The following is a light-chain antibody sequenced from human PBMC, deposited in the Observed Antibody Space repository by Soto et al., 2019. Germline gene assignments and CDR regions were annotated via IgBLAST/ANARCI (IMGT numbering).Light chain of an antibody. V-gene: IGLV2-11*01. CDR3: CSYAGTYTLWV. CDR2: DVS. Sequence: QSVLAQPRSVSGSPGQSVTISCTGTSSDVGGYNYVSWYQQHPGKAPKLIIYDVSKRPSGVPDRFSGSKSGNTAPLTISGLQAEDEADYYCCSYAGTYTLWVFGGGTKVTVL. J-gene: IGLJ3*02. CDR1: SSDVGGYNY.